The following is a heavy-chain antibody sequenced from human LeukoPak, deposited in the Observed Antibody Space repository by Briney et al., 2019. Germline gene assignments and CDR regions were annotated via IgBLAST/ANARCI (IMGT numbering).Heavy chain of an antibody. Sequence: KPGGSLRLSCAASGFTFSNAWMSWVRQAPGKGLEWVGRIKSKTDGGTADYAAPVKGRFTISRDDSKNTLYLQMNSLKTEDTAVYYCTTDALHYGDYVSLRYYYMDVWGKGTTVTISS. CDR2: IKSKTDGGTA. CDR1: GFTFSNAW. CDR3: TTDALHYGDYVSLRYYYMDV. V-gene: IGHV3-15*01. J-gene: IGHJ6*03. D-gene: IGHD4-17*01.